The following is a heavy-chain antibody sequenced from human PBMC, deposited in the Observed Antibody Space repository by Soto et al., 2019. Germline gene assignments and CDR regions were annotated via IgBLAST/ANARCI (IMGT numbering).Heavy chain of an antibody. CDR3: AAQGGLESRYFYALFA. CDR2: IYYTGST. J-gene: IGHJ5*02. D-gene: IGHD2-15*01. CDR1: AGSVTSVPYS. V-gene: IGHV4-31*03. Sequence: SQTLPLTCTVPAGSVTSVPYSFTWVRRRPGKGLEWSGYIYYTGSTYYRPSLRSRVSLSRDTSKNQFSLRLPSVTAADPAVYYCAAQGGLESRYFYALFAWGQGTLVTVSS.